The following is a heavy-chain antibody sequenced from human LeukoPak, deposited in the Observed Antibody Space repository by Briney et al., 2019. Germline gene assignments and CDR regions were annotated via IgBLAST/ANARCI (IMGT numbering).Heavy chain of an antibody. CDR2: ISGSGGST. D-gene: IGHD3-16*01. CDR1: GFTFSSYG. V-gene: IGHV3-23*01. CDR3: AKDGGAFDY. Sequence: GRSLRLSCAASGFTFSSYGMHWVRQAPGKGLEWVSAISGSGGSTYYADSVKGRFTISRDNSKNTLYLQMNSLRAEDTAVYYCAKDGGAFDYWGQGTLVTVSS. J-gene: IGHJ4*02.